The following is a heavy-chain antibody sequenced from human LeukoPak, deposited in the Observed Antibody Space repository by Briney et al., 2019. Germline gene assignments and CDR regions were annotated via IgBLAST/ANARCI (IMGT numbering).Heavy chain of an antibody. CDR2: INTNTGNP. Sequence: ASVKVSCRTSGYSFTDYTMNWVRQAPGQGLEWMGWINTNTGNPTYAQGFTGRFVFSLDTSVSTAYLQISSLKAEDTAVYYCARASSIVGATAQWDGMDVWGQGTTVTVSS. CDR3: ARASSIVGATAQWDGMDV. D-gene: IGHD1-26*01. J-gene: IGHJ6*02. CDR1: GYSFTDYT. V-gene: IGHV7-4-1*02.